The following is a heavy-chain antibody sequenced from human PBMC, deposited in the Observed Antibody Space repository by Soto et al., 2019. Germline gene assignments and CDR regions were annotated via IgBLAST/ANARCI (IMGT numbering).Heavy chain of an antibody. CDR3: ARAYSSSSWFDP. J-gene: IGHJ5*02. Sequence: GGSLRLSCAASGFTVSSNYMTWVRQAPGKGLEWVSFIYSGGNTFYADSVKGRFTISRDNSKNTLYLQLNSLGAEDTAVYYCARAYSSSSWFDPWGQGTLVTVSS. V-gene: IGHV3-53*01. CDR1: GFTVSSNY. D-gene: IGHD6-6*01. CDR2: IYSGGNT.